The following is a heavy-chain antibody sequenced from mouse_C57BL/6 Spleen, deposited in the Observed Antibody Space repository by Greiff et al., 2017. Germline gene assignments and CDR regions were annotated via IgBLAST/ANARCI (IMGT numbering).Heavy chain of an antibody. D-gene: IGHD1-1*01. CDR1: GYTFTSYW. CDR2: IDPSDSYT. CDR3: ARGYYGSSYVYYFDY. V-gene: IGHV1-59*01. Sequence: QVQLQQPGAELVRPGTSVKLSCKASGYTFTSYWMHWVKQRPGQGLEWIGVIDPSDSYTNYNQKFKGKATLTVDTSSSTAYMQLSSLTSEDSAVYYCARGYYGSSYVYYFDYWGKGTTLTVSS. J-gene: IGHJ2*01.